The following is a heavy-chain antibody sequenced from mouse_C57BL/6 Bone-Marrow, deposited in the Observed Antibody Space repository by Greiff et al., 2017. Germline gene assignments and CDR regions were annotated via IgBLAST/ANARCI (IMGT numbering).Heavy chain of an antibody. CDR3: ARGDYLWYFDV. J-gene: IGHJ1*03. D-gene: IGHD2-4*01. V-gene: IGHV1-72*01. Sequence: VQLQQPGAELVKPGASVTLSCKASGYTFTSYWMHWVQQRPGRGLEWIGRIDPNRGGTTYNEKFTSKATLTVDKPSSTACMQLSSLTSEASEVSYGARGDYLWYFDVWGTGTTVTVSS. CDR2: IDPNRGGT. CDR1: GYTFTSYW.